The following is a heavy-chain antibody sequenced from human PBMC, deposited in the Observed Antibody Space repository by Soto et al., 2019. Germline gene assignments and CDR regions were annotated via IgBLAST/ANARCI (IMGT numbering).Heavy chain of an antibody. D-gene: IGHD3-22*01. CDR2: INPSGGST. Sequence: EASVKVSCKASGYTFTSYYMHWVRQAPGQGLEWMGIINPSGGSTSYAQKFQGRVTMTRDTSTSTVYMELSSLRSEDTAVYYCARAWGSDSSGYYYGMDVWGQGTTVTVSS. CDR3: ARAWGSDSSGYYYGMDV. V-gene: IGHV1-46*01. J-gene: IGHJ6*02. CDR1: GYTFTSYY.